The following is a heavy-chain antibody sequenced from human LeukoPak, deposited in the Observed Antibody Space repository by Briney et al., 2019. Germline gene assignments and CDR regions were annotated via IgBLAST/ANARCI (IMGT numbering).Heavy chain of an antibody. Sequence: ASVKVSCKASGYTFTSYDINWVRQATGQGLEWMGWMNPNSGNTGYAQKFQGRVTITRNTSISTAYMELSSLRSEDTAVYYCARGGVVVAASQFDYWGQGTLVTVSS. CDR2: MNPNSGNT. V-gene: IGHV1-8*03. J-gene: IGHJ4*02. D-gene: IGHD2-15*01. CDR3: ARGGVVVAASQFDY. CDR1: GYTFTSYD.